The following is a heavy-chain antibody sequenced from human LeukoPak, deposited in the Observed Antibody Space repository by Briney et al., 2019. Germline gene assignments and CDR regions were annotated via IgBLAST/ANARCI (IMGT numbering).Heavy chain of an antibody. D-gene: IGHD4-23*01. CDR1: GGTFSSYA. J-gene: IGHJ4*02. CDR2: IIPILGIA. V-gene: IGHV1-69*04. CDR3: ARAADYGGNLPDY. Sequence: SVKVSCKASGGTFSSYAISWVRQAPGQGLEWMGRIIPILGIANYAQKFQGRVTITADKSTSTAYMELSSLRSEDTAVYYCARAADYGGNLPDYWGQGTLVTVSS.